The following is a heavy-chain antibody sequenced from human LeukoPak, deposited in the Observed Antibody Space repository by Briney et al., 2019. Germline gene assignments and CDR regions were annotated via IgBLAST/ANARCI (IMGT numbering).Heavy chain of an antibody. CDR1: GVSISSSSYH. V-gene: IGHV4-39*01. CDR2: IYDSGST. CDR3: TRQVLHTATDY. Sequence: SETLSLTCTVSGVSISSSSYHWDWIRQPPGKGLEWIGSIYDSGSTYYSPSLKSRVTISVDTSKNQFSLKLNSVTAADTAVYYCTRQVLHTATDYWGQGTLVTVSS. J-gene: IGHJ4*02. D-gene: IGHD5-18*01.